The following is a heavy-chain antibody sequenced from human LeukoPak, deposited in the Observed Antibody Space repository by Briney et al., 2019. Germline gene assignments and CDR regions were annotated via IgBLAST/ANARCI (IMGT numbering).Heavy chain of an antibody. J-gene: IGHJ4*02. CDR2: IKQDGSEK. V-gene: IGHV3-7*01. CDR3: ASICSSTSCYDGGNFDY. D-gene: IGHD2-2*01. CDR1: GFTFSSYW. Sequence: GGSLRLSCAASGFTFSSYWMSWVRQAPGKGLEWVANIKQDGSEKYYVDSVKGRFTISRDNAKNSLYLQMNSLRAEDTAVYYCASICSSTSCYDGGNFDYWGQGTLVTVSS.